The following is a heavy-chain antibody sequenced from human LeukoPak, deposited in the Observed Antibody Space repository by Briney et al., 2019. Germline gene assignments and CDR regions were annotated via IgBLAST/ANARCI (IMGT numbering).Heavy chain of an antibody. D-gene: IGHD2/OR15-2a*01. CDR3: AKGGSTNFYYGDV. CDR1: GGSMTNLY. V-gene: IGHV4-59*01. CDR2: IYDSGST. Sequence: SETLSLTCSVSGGSMTNLYWTWIRQPPGKGLEWIGDIYDSGSTRYNTSLESRVTISVDTSKNQFSLKLSSVTAADTAVYYCAKGGSTNFYYGDVWGQGTTVTVS. J-gene: IGHJ6*02.